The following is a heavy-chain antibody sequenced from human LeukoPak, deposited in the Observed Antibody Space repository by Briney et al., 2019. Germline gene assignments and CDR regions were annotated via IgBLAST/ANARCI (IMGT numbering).Heavy chain of an antibody. CDR1: GYTFTSYD. Sequence: ASVKVSCKASGYTFTSYDINWVRQATGQGLEWMGWMNPNSGNTGYAQKFQGRVTMTRNTSISTAYVELSSLRSEGTAVYYCARVLSSVGIFYYYYGMDVWGQGTTVTVSS. CDR2: MNPNSGNT. D-gene: IGHD1-26*01. V-gene: IGHV1-8*01. J-gene: IGHJ6*02. CDR3: ARVLSSVGIFYYYYGMDV.